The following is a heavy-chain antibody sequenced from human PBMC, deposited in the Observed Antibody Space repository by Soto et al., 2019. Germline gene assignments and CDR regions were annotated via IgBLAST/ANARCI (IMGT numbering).Heavy chain of an antibody. CDR3: ARAKEYSSSSGSRGYYYYMDV. Sequence: GGSLRLSCAASGFTFSSYSMNWVRQAPGKGLEWVSSISSSSSYIYYADSVKGRFTISRDNAKNSLYLQMNSLRAEDTAVYYCARAKEYSSSSGSRGYYYYMDVWGKGTTVTVSS. CDR1: GFTFSSYS. CDR2: ISSSSSYI. D-gene: IGHD6-6*01. V-gene: IGHV3-21*01. J-gene: IGHJ6*03.